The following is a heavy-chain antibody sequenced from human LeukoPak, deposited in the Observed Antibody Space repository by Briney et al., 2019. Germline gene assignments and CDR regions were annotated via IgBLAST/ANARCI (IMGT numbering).Heavy chain of an antibody. Sequence: GGSLRLSCAASGFTFSSYSMSWVRQAPGKGLEWVSAISGSGGSTYYADSVKGRFTISRDTSKHTLYLQMNSLRAEDTAVYYCAKDREGSSWYYFNYWGQGTLVTVSS. CDR1: GFTFSSYS. J-gene: IGHJ4*02. CDR3: AKDREGSSWYYFNY. CDR2: ISGSGGST. V-gene: IGHV3-23*01. D-gene: IGHD6-13*01.